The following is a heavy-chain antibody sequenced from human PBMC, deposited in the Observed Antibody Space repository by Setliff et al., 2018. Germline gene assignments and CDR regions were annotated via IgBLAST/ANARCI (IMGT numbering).Heavy chain of an antibody. CDR1: GFTFSSYA. D-gene: IGHD3-22*01. CDR3: AKNRYESSGYNFHF. V-gene: IGHV3-23*01. J-gene: IGHJ4*02. CDR2: ITGSGGGT. Sequence: QSGGSLRLSCAASGFTFSSYAMSWVRQAPGKGLEWVSLITGSGGGTYYADSVKGRLTISRDNSKNTLYLQMNSLRAEDTAVYYCAKNRYESSGYNFHFRGQGTLVTVSS.